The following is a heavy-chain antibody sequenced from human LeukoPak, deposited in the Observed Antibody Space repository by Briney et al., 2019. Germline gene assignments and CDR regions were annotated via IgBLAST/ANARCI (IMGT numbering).Heavy chain of an antibody. D-gene: IGHD1-26*01. CDR3: ASGAVGATGRNWFDP. CDR2: MNPNSGNT. Sequence: GASVKVSCKASGYTFTSYDINWVRQATGQGLEWMGWMNPNSGNTGYAQKFQGRVTITRNTSISTAYMELSSLRSEDTAVYYCASGAVGATGRNWFDPWGQGTLVTVSS. V-gene: IGHV1-8*03. J-gene: IGHJ5*02. CDR1: GYTFTSYD.